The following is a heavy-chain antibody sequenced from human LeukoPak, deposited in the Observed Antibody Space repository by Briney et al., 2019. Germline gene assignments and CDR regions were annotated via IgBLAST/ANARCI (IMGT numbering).Heavy chain of an antibody. CDR1: VGSISSYY. Sequence: SETLSLTCTVSVGSISSYYWTWIRQSAGKGLEWIGRINTSGSTNYNPSLRSRVTMSVNTSKNQFSLNLTSVTAADTAVYSCAREGGDPRWLDPWGQGTLVTVSS. CDR2: INTSGST. D-gene: IGHD6-25*01. V-gene: IGHV4-4*07. CDR3: AREGGDPRWLDP. J-gene: IGHJ5*02.